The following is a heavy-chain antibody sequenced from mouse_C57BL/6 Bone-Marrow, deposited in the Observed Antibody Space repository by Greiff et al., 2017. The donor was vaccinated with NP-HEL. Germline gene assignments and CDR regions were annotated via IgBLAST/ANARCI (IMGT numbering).Heavy chain of an antibody. CDR3: GRGYGSSSPAWSAY. J-gene: IGHJ3*01. D-gene: IGHD1-1*01. V-gene: IGHV1-11*01. Sequence: VQLQQSGAELASPGASVTLSCKASGYTFTDHIMNWVKKRPGQGLEWIGRIYPVSGETNYNQKFMGKATFSVDRSSSTVYLVLNSLTSEDPAVYYCGRGYGSSSPAWSAYWGQGTLVTVSA. CDR1: GYTFTDHI. CDR2: IYPVSGET.